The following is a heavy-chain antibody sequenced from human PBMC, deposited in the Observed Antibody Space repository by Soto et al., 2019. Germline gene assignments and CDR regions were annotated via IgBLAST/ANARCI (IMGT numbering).Heavy chain of an antibody. D-gene: IGHD2-15*01. J-gene: IGHJ4*02. CDR2: IYYSGST. Sequence: SETLSLTCTVSGGSISSYYWSWIRQPPGKGLEWIGYIYYSGSTNYNPSLKGRVTISVDTSKNQFSLKLSSVTAADTAVYYCARLGRDGYLDYWGQGTLVTVSS. V-gene: IGHV4-59*08. CDR3: ARLGRDGYLDY. CDR1: GGSISSYY.